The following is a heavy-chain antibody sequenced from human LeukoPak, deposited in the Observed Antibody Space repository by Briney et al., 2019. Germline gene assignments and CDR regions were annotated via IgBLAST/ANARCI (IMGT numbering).Heavy chain of an antibody. CDR3: ARNYCSSTSCLEYNWFDP. J-gene: IGHJ5*02. V-gene: IGHV4-34*01. CDR2: INHSGST. Sequence: SETLSLTCAVYGGSFSGYYWSWIRQPPGKGLEWIGEINHSGSTNYNPSLKSRVTISVDTSKNQFSLKLSSVTAADTAVYYCARNYCSSTSCLEYNWFDPWGQGTLVTVSS. CDR1: GGSFSGYY. D-gene: IGHD2-2*01.